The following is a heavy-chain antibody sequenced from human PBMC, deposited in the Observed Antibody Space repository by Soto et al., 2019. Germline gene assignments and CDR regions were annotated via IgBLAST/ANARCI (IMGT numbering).Heavy chain of an antibody. V-gene: IGHV3-30*04. Sequence: QVQLVESGGGVVQPGRSLRLSCAASGFTFNTFSMHWVRQAPGKGLEWVAMISYDGRDQYYIDSVKGRFTISRDNSKNTLHVQMNSLRAEDTAVYYCARGYPYYYGSGSMFYSDYWGQGTLVTVSS. D-gene: IGHD3-10*01. CDR3: ARGYPYYYGSGSMFYSDY. J-gene: IGHJ4*02. CDR1: GFTFNTFS. CDR2: ISYDGRDQ.